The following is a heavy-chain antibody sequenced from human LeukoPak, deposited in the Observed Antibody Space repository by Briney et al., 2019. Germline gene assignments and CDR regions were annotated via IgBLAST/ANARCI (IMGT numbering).Heavy chain of an antibody. CDR1: GGSFSGYY. CDR3: ARGRDTAMVAFDY. V-gene: IGHV4-34*01. D-gene: IGHD5-18*01. Sequence: SETLSLTCAVYGGSFSGYYWSWIRQPPGKGLEWIGEINHSGSTNYNPSLKSRVTISVDTSKNQLSLKLSSVTAADTAVYYCARGRDTAMVAFDYWGQGTLVTVSS. CDR2: INHSGST. J-gene: IGHJ4*02.